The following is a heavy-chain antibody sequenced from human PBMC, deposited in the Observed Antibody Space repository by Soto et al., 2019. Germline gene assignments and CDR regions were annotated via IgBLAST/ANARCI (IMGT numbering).Heavy chain of an antibody. Sequence: EVQLLESGGGLVQPGGSLRLSCAASGFTFSSYAMSWVRQAPGKGLEWVSAISGSGGSTYYADSVKGRFTISRNNSKNTLYLQVNSLRAEDTAVYYWAKVSGYYYGSGSPSGMDGWGQGTTVTVSS. CDR1: GFTFSSYA. D-gene: IGHD3-10*01. CDR2: ISGSGGST. CDR3: AKVSGYYYGSGSPSGMDG. V-gene: IGHV3-23*01. J-gene: IGHJ6*02.